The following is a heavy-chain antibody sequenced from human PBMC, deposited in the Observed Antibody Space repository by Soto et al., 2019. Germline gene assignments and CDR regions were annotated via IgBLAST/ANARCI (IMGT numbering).Heavy chain of an antibody. D-gene: IGHD1-26*01. CDR3: ARDRGSYALDY. V-gene: IGHV1-18*01. CDR1: GYTFTSYG. Sequence: QVQLVQSGAEVKKPGASVKVSCKASGYTFTSYGISWVRQAPGQGLEWMGWISADNGNTNYAQKLQGRVTMTTDTSTSTGYMELRSMRSDDTAVYYCARDRGSYALDYWCQGTLVTVSS. J-gene: IGHJ4*02. CDR2: ISADNGNT.